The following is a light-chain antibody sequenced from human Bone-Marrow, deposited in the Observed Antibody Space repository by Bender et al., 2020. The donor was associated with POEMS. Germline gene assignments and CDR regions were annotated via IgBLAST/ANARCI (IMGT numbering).Light chain of an antibody. CDR2: SNY. CDR1: DSNFGGNN. J-gene: IGLJ2*01. V-gene: IGLV1-44*01. CDR3: CSYAGTDGVV. Sequence: QSVLTQPPSASGTPGQSVIISCSGTDSNFGGNNVNWYQHLPGTAPRLVVYSNYQRPSGVPDRFSGSKSGNTASLTISGLQTDDEADYYCCSYAGTDGVVFGGGTKVTVL.